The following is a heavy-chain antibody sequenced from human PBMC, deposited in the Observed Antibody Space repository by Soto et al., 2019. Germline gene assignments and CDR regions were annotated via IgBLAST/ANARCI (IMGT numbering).Heavy chain of an antibody. CDR2: ISGSGGST. Sequence: GGSLRLSCAASGFTFSSYAMSWVRQAPGKGLEWVSAISGSGGSTYYADSVKGRFTISRDNSKNTLYLQMNSLRAEDTAVYYCATSILYSSSPTIYYFDCWGQGTLVTVSS. CDR1: GFTFSSYA. D-gene: IGHD6-13*01. V-gene: IGHV3-23*01. CDR3: ATSILYSSSPTIYYFDC. J-gene: IGHJ4*02.